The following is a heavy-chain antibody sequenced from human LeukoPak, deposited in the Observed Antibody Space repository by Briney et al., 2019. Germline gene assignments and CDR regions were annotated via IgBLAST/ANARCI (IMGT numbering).Heavy chain of an antibody. CDR1: GFTFSSYA. J-gene: IGHJ2*01. Sequence: GGSLRLSCAASGFTFSSYAMRWVRQAPGKGLEWVSAISGSGGSTYYADSVKGRFTISRDNSRNTLYLQMNSLRAEDTAVYYCATRYGSGSYYNSYWYFDLWGRGTLVTVSS. CDR3: ATRYGSGSYYNSYWYFDL. V-gene: IGHV3-23*01. D-gene: IGHD3-10*01. CDR2: ISGSGGST.